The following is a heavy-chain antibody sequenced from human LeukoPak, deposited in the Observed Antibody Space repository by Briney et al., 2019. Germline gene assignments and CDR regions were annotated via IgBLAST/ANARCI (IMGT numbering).Heavy chain of an antibody. D-gene: IGHD3-3*01. CDR3: VTEFWYRFDY. V-gene: IGHV3-7*01. J-gene: IGHJ4*02. Sequence: RGGCLRLSCIISGFTFRRYNMAWVRQAPGKGLEWLATFAWDESAIEYADSVTGRFTISRDTAKTSVHLQMTGMRAEDMAVYFCVTEFWYRFDYWGQGLLGTVSS. CDR2: FAWDESAI. CDR1: GFTFRRYN.